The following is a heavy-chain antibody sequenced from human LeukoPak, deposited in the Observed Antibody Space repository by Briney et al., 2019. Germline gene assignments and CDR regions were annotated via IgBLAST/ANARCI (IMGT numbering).Heavy chain of an antibody. D-gene: IGHD5-12*01. CDR1: GGSFSGYY. Sequence: SETLSLTCAVYGGSFSGYYWSWIRQPPGKGLEWIGEINHSGSTNYNPSLKSRVTISVDTSKNQFSLNLSSVTAADTAVYYCARVSMVATIAYFGMDVWGQGTTVTVSS. J-gene: IGHJ6*02. V-gene: IGHV4-34*01. CDR2: INHSGST. CDR3: ARVSMVATIAYFGMDV.